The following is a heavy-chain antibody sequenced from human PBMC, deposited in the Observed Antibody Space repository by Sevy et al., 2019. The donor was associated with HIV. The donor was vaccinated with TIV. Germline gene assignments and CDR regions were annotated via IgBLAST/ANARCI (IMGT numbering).Heavy chain of an antibody. D-gene: IGHD6-13*01. V-gene: IGHV3-20*01. CDR1: GFTFDANG. CDR3: ATSYSSNLDRFDY. CDR2: INWNGGST. J-gene: IGHJ4*02. Sequence: GGSLRLSCAASGFTFDANGMSWVRQAPGKGLEWVSGINWNGGSTGYADSVKGRFTISRDNAKNSLYLQMNNLRAEDTALYHCATSYSSNLDRFDYWGQGTLVTVSS.